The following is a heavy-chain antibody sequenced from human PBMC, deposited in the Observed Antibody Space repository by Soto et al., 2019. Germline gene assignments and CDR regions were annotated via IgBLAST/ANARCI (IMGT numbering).Heavy chain of an antibody. V-gene: IGHV3-74*01. Sequence: GGSLRLSCAASGFSFSSYWMHWVRQAPGKGLVWVSRINGDGSATRYVDSVQGRFTISRDNAKDTLYLQMNSLRAEDTAVYFCARGGPRSYDAFDVWGQGTMVTVSS. CDR3: ARGGPRSYDAFDV. J-gene: IGHJ3*01. D-gene: IGHD3-16*01. CDR2: INGDGSAT. CDR1: GFSFSSYW.